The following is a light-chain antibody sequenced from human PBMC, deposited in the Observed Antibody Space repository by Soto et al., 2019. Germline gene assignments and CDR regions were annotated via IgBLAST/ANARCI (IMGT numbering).Light chain of an antibody. V-gene: IGKV1-39*01. Sequence: DIQMTQSPSSLSASVGDRVTITCRTSQSISSYLNWYQQKPGKAPKVLIYAASSLQSGVPSRFSGSGSGTDSTLTISSLQPEDFATYYCQQSYSTPRTFGQGTKLEIK. CDR1: QSISSY. J-gene: IGKJ2*01. CDR3: QQSYSTPRT. CDR2: AAS.